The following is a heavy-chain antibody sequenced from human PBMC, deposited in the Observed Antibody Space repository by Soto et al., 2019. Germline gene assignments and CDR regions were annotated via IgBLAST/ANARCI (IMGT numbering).Heavy chain of an antibody. J-gene: IGHJ6*02. CDR2: IYYSGST. CDR3: ARSQNTVTHYYYGMDV. Sequence: QVQLQESGPGLVKPSQTLSLTCTVSGGSISSGGYYWSWIRQHPGKGLEWIGYIYYSGSTYYNPSLKSRVAISVDTSKNQFSLKLSSVTAADTAVYYCARSQNTVTHYYYGMDVWGQGTTVTVSS. CDR1: GGSISSGGYY. D-gene: IGHD4-17*01. V-gene: IGHV4-31*03.